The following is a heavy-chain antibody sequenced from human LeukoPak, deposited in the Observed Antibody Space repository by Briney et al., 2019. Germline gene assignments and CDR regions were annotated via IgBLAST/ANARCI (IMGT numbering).Heavy chain of an antibody. J-gene: IGHJ4*02. CDR3: ARDRTGIAVAGQGGFDY. Sequence: PGGSLRLSCAASGSTFSSYSMNWVRQAPGKGLEWVSSISSSSSYIYYADSVKGRFTISRDNAKNSLYLQMNSLRAEDTAVYYCARDRTGIAVAGQGGFDYWGQGTLVTVSS. D-gene: IGHD6-19*01. CDR1: GSTFSSYS. CDR2: ISSSSSYI. V-gene: IGHV3-21*01.